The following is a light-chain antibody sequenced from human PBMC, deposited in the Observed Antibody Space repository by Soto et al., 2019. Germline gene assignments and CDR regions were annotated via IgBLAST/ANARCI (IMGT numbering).Light chain of an antibody. CDR3: SSYTSSSTLV. CDR1: SSDVGGYKY. Sequence: QSALTQPASVSGSPGQSITISCTGTSSDVGGYKYVSWYQQYPGKAPKVMIYEVSNRPSGVSNRFSGSKSGNTASLTISGLQAEDEAEYYCSSYTSSSTLVFGGGTKVTVL. J-gene: IGLJ2*01. V-gene: IGLV2-14*01. CDR2: EVS.